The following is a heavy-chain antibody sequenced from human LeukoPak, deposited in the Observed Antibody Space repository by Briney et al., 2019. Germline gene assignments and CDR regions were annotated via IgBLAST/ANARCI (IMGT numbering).Heavy chain of an antibody. D-gene: IGHD3-3*01. V-gene: IGHV3-23*01. Sequence: PGGSLRLSCAASGFTFSSYAMSWVRQAPGKGLEWVSAISGSGGSTYYADSVKGRFTISRDNSKNTLYLQMNSLRAEDTAVYYCARHYDFWSGSPDDAFDIWGQGTMVTVSS. CDR3: ARHYDFWSGSPDDAFDI. J-gene: IGHJ3*02. CDR1: GFTFSSYA. CDR2: ISGSGGST.